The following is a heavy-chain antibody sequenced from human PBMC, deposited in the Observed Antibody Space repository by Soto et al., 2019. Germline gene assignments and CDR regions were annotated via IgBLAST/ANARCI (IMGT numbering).Heavy chain of an antibody. CDR1: GFILRSYA. J-gene: IGHJ6*02. Sequence: QVHLVESGGGVVQPGRSLRLSCIGSGFILRSYAMHWVRQAPGKGLEWVAVISYEGSNKYYADSVKGRFTLSRDNSNNPLNLKRNSREARERAAYNFRRPPGTSVIDAWGQGTTVTV. CDR2: ISYEGSNK. D-gene: IGHD3-10*01. V-gene: IGHV3-30*04. CDR3: RRPPGTSVIDA.